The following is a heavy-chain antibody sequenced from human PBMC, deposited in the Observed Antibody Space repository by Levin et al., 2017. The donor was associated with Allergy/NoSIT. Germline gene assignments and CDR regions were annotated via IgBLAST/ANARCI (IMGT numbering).Heavy chain of an antibody. CDR1: GFTFDDYA. J-gene: IGHJ4*02. CDR3: AKGGSSGWVGGNRFDY. V-gene: IGHV3-9*01. D-gene: IGHD6-19*01. CDR2: ISWNSGSI. Sequence: SCAASGFTFDDYAMHWVRQAPGKGLEWVSGISWNSGSIGYADSVKGRFTISRDNAKNSLYLQMNSLRAEDTALYYCAKGGSSGWVGGNRFDYWGQGTLVTVSS.